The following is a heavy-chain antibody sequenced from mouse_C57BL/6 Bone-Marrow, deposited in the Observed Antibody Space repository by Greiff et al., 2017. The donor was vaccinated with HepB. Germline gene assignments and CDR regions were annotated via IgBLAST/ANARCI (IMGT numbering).Heavy chain of an antibody. Sequence: QVQLQQPGAELVKPGASVKLSCKASGYTFTSYWMHWVKQRPGQGLEWIGMINPNSGSTNYNEKFKSKATLTVDKSSSTAYMQLSSLTSEDSAVYDCARTTVVSTPGGWGQGTTLTVSS. CDR3: ARTTVVSTPGG. CDR1: GYTFTSYW. D-gene: IGHD1-1*01. J-gene: IGHJ2*01. CDR2: INPNSGST. V-gene: IGHV1-64*01.